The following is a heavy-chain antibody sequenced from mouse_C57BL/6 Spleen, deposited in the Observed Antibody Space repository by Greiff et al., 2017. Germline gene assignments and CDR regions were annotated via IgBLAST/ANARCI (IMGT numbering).Heavy chain of an antibody. CDR3: AREGGYFDY. CDR2: INPYHGGT. V-gene: IGHV1-19*01. J-gene: IGHJ2*01. CDR1: GYTFTDYY. Sequence: EVQLQQSGPVLVKPGASVKMSCKASGYTFTDYYMNWVKQSHGKSLEWIGVINPYHGGTSYNQKFKGKATLTVDKSSSTAYMELNSLTSEDSAVYYCAREGGYFDYWGPGTTLTVSS.